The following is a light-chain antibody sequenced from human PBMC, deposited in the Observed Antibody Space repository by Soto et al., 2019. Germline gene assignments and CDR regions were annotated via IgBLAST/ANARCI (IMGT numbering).Light chain of an antibody. Sequence: QSVLTQSSSASASLGSSVKFTCTLSSGHSTYIIAWHQQQPGKAPRYLMKLEGSGNYNKGSGVPDRFSGSSSGADRYLTISNLQSEDEADYYCETWGRNTRVFGGGTQLTVL. CDR2: LEGSGNY. CDR3: ETWGRNTRV. J-gene: IGLJ7*01. V-gene: IGLV4-60*03. CDR1: SGHSTYI.